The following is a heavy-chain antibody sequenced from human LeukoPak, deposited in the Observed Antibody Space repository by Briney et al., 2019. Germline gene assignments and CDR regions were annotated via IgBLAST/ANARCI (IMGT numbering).Heavy chain of an antibody. CDR1: GGSISSYY. D-gene: IGHD3-22*01. CDR2: IYYSGST. CDR3: ARESNEYYYDSSAVY. V-gene: IGHV4-59*06. J-gene: IGHJ4*02. Sequence: SETLSLTCTVSGGSISSYYWSWIRQPAGKGLEWIGYIYYSGSTYYNPSLKSRVTISVDTSKNQFSLKLSSVTAADTAVYYCARESNEYYYDSSAVYWGQGTLVTVSS.